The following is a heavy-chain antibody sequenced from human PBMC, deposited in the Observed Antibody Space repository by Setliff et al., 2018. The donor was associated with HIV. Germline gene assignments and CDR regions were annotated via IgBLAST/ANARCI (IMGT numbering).Heavy chain of an antibody. D-gene: IGHD6-6*01. Sequence: SETLSLTCTVSGDSISSYYWSWIRQPPGKGLEWIGYIYYSGSTNYNPSLKSRVTISVDTSKNQFSLKLSSVTAADTAVYYCARHSSSRRHDAFDIWGQGTMVTVSS. CDR1: GDSISSYY. CDR3: ARHSSSRRHDAFDI. CDR2: IYYSGST. J-gene: IGHJ3*02. V-gene: IGHV4-59*08.